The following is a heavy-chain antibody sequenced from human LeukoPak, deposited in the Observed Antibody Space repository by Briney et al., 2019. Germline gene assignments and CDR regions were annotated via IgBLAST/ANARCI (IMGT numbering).Heavy chain of an antibody. V-gene: IGHV4-59*11. CDR2: IFYTGGP. Sequence: SETLSLTCTVSGGSISSHYWSWIRQPPGKGPECIGYIFYTGGPNYNPSLKSRVSFSVDTSKNQFSLNLTSVTAADTAVYYCARKVGSWFDPWGQGTLVTVSS. D-gene: IGHD1-26*01. CDR1: GGSISSHY. CDR3: ARKVGSWFDP. J-gene: IGHJ5*02.